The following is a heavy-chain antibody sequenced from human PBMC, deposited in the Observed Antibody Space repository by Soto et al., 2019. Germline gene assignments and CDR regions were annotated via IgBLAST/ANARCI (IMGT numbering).Heavy chain of an antibody. CDR3: ARGLLLWFGELLDAFDI. D-gene: IGHD3-10*01. V-gene: IGHV1-18*01. CDR2: ISAYNGNT. CDR1: GYTFTSYG. Sequence: GASVKVSCKASGYTFTSYGISWVRQATGQGLEWMGWISAYNGNTNYAQKLQGRVTMTTDTSTSTAYMELRSLRSDDTAVYYCARGLLLWFGELLDAFDIWGQGTMVTVSS. J-gene: IGHJ3*02.